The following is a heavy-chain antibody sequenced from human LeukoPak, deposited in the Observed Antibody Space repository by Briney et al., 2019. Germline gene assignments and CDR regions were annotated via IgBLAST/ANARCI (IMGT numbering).Heavy chain of an antibody. D-gene: IGHD2-2*02. Sequence: PSETLSLTCTVSGGSISSYYWSWIRQPPGKGLEWIGYIYYRGSTNYNPSLKSRVTISVDTSKNQFSLKLSSVTAADTAVYYCAILHCSSTSCYTNWFDPWGQGTLVTVSS. J-gene: IGHJ5*02. CDR2: IYYRGST. CDR1: GGSISSYY. CDR3: AILHCSSTSCYTNWFDP. V-gene: IGHV4-59*01.